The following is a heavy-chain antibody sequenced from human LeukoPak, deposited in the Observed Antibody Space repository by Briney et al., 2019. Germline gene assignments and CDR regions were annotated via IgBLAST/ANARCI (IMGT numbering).Heavy chain of an antibody. CDR3: ASSDDSSGSPFDY. Sequence: SETLSLTRTVSGGSISSYYWSWIRQPPGKGLEWIGYIYYSGSTNYNPSLKSRVTISVDTSKNQFSLKLSSVTAADTAVYYCASSDDSSGSPFDYWGQGTLVTVSS. D-gene: IGHD3-22*01. CDR1: GGSISSYY. V-gene: IGHV4-59*01. CDR2: IYYSGST. J-gene: IGHJ4*02.